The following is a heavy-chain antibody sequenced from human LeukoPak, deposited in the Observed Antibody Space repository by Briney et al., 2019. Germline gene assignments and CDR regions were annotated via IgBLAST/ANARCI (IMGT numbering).Heavy chain of an antibody. CDR1: GFTFSSYA. V-gene: IGHV3-23*01. CDR2: ISGSGGST. Sequence: PGGSLRLSCAASGFTFSSYAMSWVRQAPGKGLEWVSAISGSGGSTYYADSVKGRFTISRDNSKNTLYLQMNSLRAEDTAVYYCAKYQGKTDCSSTSCYTYYGMDVWGQGTTVTV. J-gene: IGHJ6*02. CDR3: AKYQGKTDCSSTSCYTYYGMDV. D-gene: IGHD2-2*02.